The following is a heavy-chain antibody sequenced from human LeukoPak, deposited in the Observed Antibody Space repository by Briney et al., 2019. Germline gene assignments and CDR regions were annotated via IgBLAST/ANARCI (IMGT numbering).Heavy chain of an antibody. J-gene: IGHJ4*02. CDR3: ARGTSYYDILTGYYGYCDY. CDR1: GRSFSGYY. Sequence: PSETLSLTCAVYGRSFSGYYWSWIRQPPGKGLEWIGEINHSGSTNYNPSLKSRVTISVGTSKNQFSLKLSSVTAADTAVYYCARGTSYYDILTGYYGYCDYWGQGTLVTVSS. V-gene: IGHV4-34*01. D-gene: IGHD3-9*01. CDR2: INHSGST.